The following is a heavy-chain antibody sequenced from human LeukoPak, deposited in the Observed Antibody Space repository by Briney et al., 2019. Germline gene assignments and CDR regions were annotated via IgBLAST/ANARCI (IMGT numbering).Heavy chain of an antibody. Sequence: GGSLRLSCAAYGFTFDNYAMHSVRLAAGKGLGLVSGIRWNSGSIGYADCVKGRFTISRDNAKNSLYLQMNSLRAEATALYYCAKDHGMDVWGQGTTVTVSS. CDR2: IRWNSGSI. J-gene: IGHJ6*02. CDR1: GFTFDNYA. CDR3: AKDHGMDV. V-gene: IGHV3-9*01.